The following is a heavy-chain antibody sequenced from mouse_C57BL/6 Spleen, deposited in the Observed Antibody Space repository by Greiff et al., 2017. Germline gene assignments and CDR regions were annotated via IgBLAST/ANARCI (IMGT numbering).Heavy chain of an antibody. CDR1: GYAFSSYW. CDR2: IYPGDGDT. Sequence: VQLQQSGAELVKPGASVKISCKASGYAFSSYWMNWVKQRPGKGLEWIGQIYPGDGDTNYNGKFKGKATLTADKSSSTAYMQLSSLTSEDSAVYFCARCDYGSSYYYAMDYWGQGTSVTVSS. D-gene: IGHD1-1*01. CDR3: ARCDYGSSYYYAMDY. V-gene: IGHV1-80*01. J-gene: IGHJ4*01.